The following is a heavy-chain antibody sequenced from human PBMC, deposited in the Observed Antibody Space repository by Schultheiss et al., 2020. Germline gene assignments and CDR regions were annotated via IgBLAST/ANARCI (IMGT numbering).Heavy chain of an antibody. V-gene: IGHV1-46*01. D-gene: IGHD6-6*01. J-gene: IGHJ6*03. CDR2: INPSGGST. CDR3: ARGRSSIAARPRNYMDV. CDR1: GYTFTSYY. Sequence: ASVKVSCKASGYTFTSYYMHWVRQAPGQGLEWMGIINPSGGSTSYAQKFQGRVTMTRDTSTSTVYMELSSLRSEDTAVYYCARGRSSIAARPRNYMDVWGKGTTVTVSS.